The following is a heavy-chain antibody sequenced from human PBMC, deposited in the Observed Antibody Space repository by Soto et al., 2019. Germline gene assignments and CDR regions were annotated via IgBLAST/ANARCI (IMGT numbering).Heavy chain of an antibody. D-gene: IGHD5-18*01. CDR2: ISWDGDIT. V-gene: IGHV3-43D*04. J-gene: IGHJ4*02. CDR3: AKGGGYTYGLFDY. CDR1: GFTFGVYV. Sequence: LRIACGTSGFTFGVYVMHWVRQAPGKGLEWVSFISWDGDITYYADSVKGRFTISRDNSQNSLYLQMNSLRGEDTAFYYCAKGGGYTYGLFDYWGQGTQVTVFS.